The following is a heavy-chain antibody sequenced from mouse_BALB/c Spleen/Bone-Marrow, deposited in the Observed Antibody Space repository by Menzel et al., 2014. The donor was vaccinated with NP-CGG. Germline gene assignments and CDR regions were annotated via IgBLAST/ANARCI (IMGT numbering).Heavy chain of an antibody. CDR2: VNPRSGCA. CDR1: GYTFTDYT. V-gene: IGHV1-4*01. Sequence: QVQLQQPGAELASPGASVKMSCKASGYTFTDYTIQWVKQRPGQGLEWIGYVNPRSGCANYNQKFKDKATLTADKSSSTAFMQLSSLTSEDSAVYYCARPKGFALDYWGQGTALTVSS. CDR3: ARPKGFALDY. J-gene: IGHJ2*01.